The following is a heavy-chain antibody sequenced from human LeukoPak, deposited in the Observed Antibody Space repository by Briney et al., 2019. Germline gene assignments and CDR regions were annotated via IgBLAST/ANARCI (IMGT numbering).Heavy chain of an antibody. Sequence: GGSLRLSCAAFGFTFSSYSMNWVRQAPGKGLEWVSSISSSSSYIYYADSVKGRFTISRDNAKSSLYLQMNSLRAGDTAVYYCARDKGDYDSSGSLFVFGGQGTLVTVSS. CDR3: ARDKGDYDSSGSLFVF. J-gene: IGHJ4*02. V-gene: IGHV3-21*04. CDR1: GFTFSSYS. CDR2: ISSSSSYI. D-gene: IGHD3-16*01.